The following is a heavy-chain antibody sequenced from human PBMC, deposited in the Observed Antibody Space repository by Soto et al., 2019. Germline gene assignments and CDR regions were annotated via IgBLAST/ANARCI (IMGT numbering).Heavy chain of an antibody. J-gene: IGHJ6*02. CDR1: GFSLANYP. V-gene: IGHV3-23*01. Sequence: WGSLRLSCLASGFSLANYPMNWVRPPPGKGLEWISYSSPRGDTIYYADSVEGRFTISRDNSKNTLYLQMNSLRAEDTAVYYCAKAPDPSYYYYGMDVWGQGTTVTVSS. CDR3: AKAPDPSYYYYGMDV. CDR2: SSPRGDTI.